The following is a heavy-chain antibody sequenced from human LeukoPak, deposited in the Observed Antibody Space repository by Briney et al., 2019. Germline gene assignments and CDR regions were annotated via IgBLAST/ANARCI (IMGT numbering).Heavy chain of an antibody. CDR1: GGTFSSYA. V-gene: IGHV1-69*04. J-gene: IGHJ5*02. CDR2: IIPILGIA. D-gene: IGHD2-2*02. CDR3: ARERCSSTSCYMGINWFDP. Sequence: ASVKVSCKASGGTFSSYAISWVRQAPGQGLEWMGRIIPILGIANYAQKFQGRVTITADKSTSTAYMELSSLRSEDTAVYYCARERCSSTSCYMGINWFDPWGQGTLVTVSS.